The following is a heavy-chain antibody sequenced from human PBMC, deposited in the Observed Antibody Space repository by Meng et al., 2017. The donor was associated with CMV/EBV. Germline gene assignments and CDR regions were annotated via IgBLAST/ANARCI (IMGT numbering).Heavy chain of an antibody. J-gene: IGHJ4*02. CDR2: IIPIFGTA. Sequence: SVKVSCKASGGTFSSYAISWVRQAPGQGLEWMGGIIPIFGTANYAQKFQGSVTITTDESTSTAYMELSSLRSEDPAVYYCAREAKEFYFDYWGQGTLVTVSS. V-gene: IGHV1-69*05. CDR3: AREAKEFYFDY. CDR1: GGTFSSYA.